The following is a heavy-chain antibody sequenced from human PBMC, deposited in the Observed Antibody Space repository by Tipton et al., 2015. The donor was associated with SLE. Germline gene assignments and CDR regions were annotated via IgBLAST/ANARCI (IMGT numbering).Heavy chain of an antibody. CDR2: IHYSGST. Sequence: TLSLTCTVSGASVSSSVYSWGWIRQPPGKGLEWIGYIHYSGSTIYNPSLKSRVTMSVDTSKNQFSLKIRYVTAADTAMYYCARDGAAMLSPYGMDVWGQGTTVTVSS. V-gene: IGHV4-61*08. D-gene: IGHD2-2*01. CDR1: GASVSSSVYS. J-gene: IGHJ6*02. CDR3: ARDGAAMLSPYGMDV.